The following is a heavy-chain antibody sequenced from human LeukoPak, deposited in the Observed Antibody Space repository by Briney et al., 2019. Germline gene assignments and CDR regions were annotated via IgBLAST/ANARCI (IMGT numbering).Heavy chain of an antibody. D-gene: IGHD2-2*01. CDR1: GGSISSGDYY. Sequence: PSQTLSLTCTVSGGSISSGDYYWSWIRQPPGKGLEWIGYIYHSGSTYYNPSLKSRVTISVDTSKNQFSLKLSSVTAADTAVYYCAGELGYCSSTSCFTPWGQGTLVTVSS. J-gene: IGHJ5*02. V-gene: IGHV4-30-4*08. CDR3: AGELGYCSSTSCFTP. CDR2: IYHSGST.